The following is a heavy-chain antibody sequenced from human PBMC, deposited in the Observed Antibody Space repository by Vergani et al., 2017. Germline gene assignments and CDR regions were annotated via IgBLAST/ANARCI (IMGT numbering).Heavy chain of an antibody. CDR2: ISYDGTQK. CDR1: GFTSSYYG. Sequence: QVHLVESGGGVVQPGRSLRLSCVVSGFTSSYYGMHWVRQALGKGLEWLAVISYDGTQKYYADSVKGRFTISRDNSKSTLYLQMNSLRTEDTAVYYCATKSCGTPGCQIGYFREWGQGTLVTVSS. V-gene: IGHV3-30*03. CDR3: ATKSCGTPGCQIGYFRE. D-gene: IGHD1-1*01. J-gene: IGHJ1*01.